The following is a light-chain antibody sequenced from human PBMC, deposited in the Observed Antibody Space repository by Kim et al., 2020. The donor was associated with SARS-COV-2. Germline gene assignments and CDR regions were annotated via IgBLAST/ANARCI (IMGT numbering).Light chain of an antibody. CDR1: QSIRSKY. Sequence: PGERATLSCRASQSIRSKYLAWYQQKPGQAPRLLIFGSSTRATGIPDRFSGSGSGTDFTLTINRLEPEDFAVYYCQQYGNSPGFTFGPGTKVDIK. CDR3: QQYGNSPGFT. V-gene: IGKV3-20*01. CDR2: GSS. J-gene: IGKJ3*01.